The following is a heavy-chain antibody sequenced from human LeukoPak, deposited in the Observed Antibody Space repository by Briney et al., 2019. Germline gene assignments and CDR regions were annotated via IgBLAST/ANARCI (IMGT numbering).Heavy chain of an antibody. J-gene: IGHJ4*02. Sequence: GGSLRLSCAASGFTFNSYSMNCVRQSPGSALERFSYINGGSRVISYTDSVMGRFTISRDNDKSSLYLQMNSLRDEDTAVYYCARDSQRSFDYWGQGTLVTVSS. V-gene: IGHV3-48*02. CDR3: ARDSQRSFDY. CDR2: INGGSRVI. CDR1: GFTFNSYS.